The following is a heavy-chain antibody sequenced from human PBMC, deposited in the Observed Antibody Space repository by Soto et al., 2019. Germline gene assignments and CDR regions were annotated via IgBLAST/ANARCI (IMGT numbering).Heavy chain of an antibody. Sequence: SETLSLTCTVSGVSISSGGYYWSWIRQHPGKGLEWIGYIYYSGSTYYNPSLKSRVTISVDTSKNQFSLRLSSVTAADTAVYYCARAPAETYYDILTGYYNWFDPWGQGTLVTVSS. D-gene: IGHD3-9*01. J-gene: IGHJ5*02. V-gene: IGHV4-31*03. CDR3: ARAPAETYYDILTGYYNWFDP. CDR1: GVSISSGGYY. CDR2: IYYSGST.